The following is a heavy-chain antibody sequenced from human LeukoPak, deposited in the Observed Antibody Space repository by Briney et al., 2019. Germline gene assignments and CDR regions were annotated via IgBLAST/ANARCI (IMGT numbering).Heavy chain of an antibody. CDR2: FYYSGST. D-gene: IGHD5-18*01. CDR3: ARGPGGYSYGYYFDY. CDR1: GGSISSYY. J-gene: IGHJ4*02. Sequence: PSETLSLTCAVSGGSISSYYWSWIRQPPGKGLERIGVFYYSGSTNYNPSLKSRVTISVDTSKNPFSLKLSSVTAADTAVYYCARGPGGYSYGYYFDYWGQGTLVTVSS. V-gene: IGHV4-59*01.